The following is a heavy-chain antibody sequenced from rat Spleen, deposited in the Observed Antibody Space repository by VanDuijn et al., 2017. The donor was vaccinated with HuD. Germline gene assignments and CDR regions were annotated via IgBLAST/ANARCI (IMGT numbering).Heavy chain of an antibody. J-gene: IGHJ2*01. CDR1: GFSLTSYH. CDR3: ARGGRTEGPGYFDY. Sequence: QVQLKEAVTGLVKPSETLSLTCTVSGFSLTSYHVSWVRQPPGKVLEWMGVIWGDGSTVYNSALKSRLSISRDTSKSQVFLKMSSLKTEDTATYYCARGGRTEGPGYFDYWGQGVMVTVSS. V-gene: IGHV2-32*01. CDR2: IWGDGST. D-gene: IGHD1-11*01.